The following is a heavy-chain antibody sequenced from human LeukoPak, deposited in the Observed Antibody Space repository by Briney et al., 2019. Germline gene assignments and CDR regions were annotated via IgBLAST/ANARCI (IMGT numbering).Heavy chain of an antibody. J-gene: IGHJ4*02. CDR3: PRDRQPGIAVAGIDYFDY. CDR1: GGSISSYY. V-gene: IGHV4-4*07. Sequence: SETLSLTCTVSGGSISSYYWSWIRQPAGKGLEWIGRIYTSGSTNYNPSLKSRVTMSVDTSKNQSSLKLSSVTAPATSVSYCPRDRQPGIAVAGIDYFDYCAQGTLVTFSS. CDR2: IYTSGST. D-gene: IGHD6-19*01.